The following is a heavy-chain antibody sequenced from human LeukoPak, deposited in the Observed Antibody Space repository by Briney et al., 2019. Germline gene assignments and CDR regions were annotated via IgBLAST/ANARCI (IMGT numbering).Heavy chain of an antibody. Sequence: SETLSLTCTVSGGSISSYYWSWIRQPPGKGLEWFGYIYYTGNTNYNPSLKSRVTISVDTSKNQFSLKLSSVTAADTAVYYCARVISAYGYNYIYYFDYWGQGTLVTVSS. CDR2: IYYTGNT. CDR1: GGSISSYY. V-gene: IGHV4-59*01. D-gene: IGHD5-24*01. J-gene: IGHJ4*02. CDR3: ARVISAYGYNYIYYFDY.